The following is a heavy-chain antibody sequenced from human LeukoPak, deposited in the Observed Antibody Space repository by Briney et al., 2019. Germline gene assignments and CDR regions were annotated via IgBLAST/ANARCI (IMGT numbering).Heavy chain of an antibody. CDR3: ARHGGDYCSGGRCPYYYYYMDV. V-gene: IGHV4-34*01. Sequence: KPSETLPLTCAAYGGSFSGYYWSWIRQPPGKGLEWIGEINGSGNINYNPSLKSRVTISVDTSKNQFSLRLRSVTAADTAVYYCARHGGDYCSGGRCPYYYYYMDVWGNGTTVTISS. CDR1: GGSFSGYY. J-gene: IGHJ6*03. CDR2: INGSGNI. D-gene: IGHD2-15*01.